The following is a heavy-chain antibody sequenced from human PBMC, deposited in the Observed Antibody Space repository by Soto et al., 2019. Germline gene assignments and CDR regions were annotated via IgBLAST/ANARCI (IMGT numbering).Heavy chain of an antibody. D-gene: IGHD3-3*01. CDR2: ISWNSGNI. CDR3: ENAGLQSVFGLVHDGYDI. Sequence: EVQLVESGGGLVQPGRSLRLSCVASGFTFGDYGMHWVRQAPGRGPEWVSGISWNSGNIGYAETVKGRVTISRDNDKNSLKAQMKSLRAEYTDLDEYENAGLQSVFGLVHDGYDIWDHGTMGTVSS. J-gene: IGHJ3*02. CDR1: GFTFGDYG. V-gene: IGHV3-9*01.